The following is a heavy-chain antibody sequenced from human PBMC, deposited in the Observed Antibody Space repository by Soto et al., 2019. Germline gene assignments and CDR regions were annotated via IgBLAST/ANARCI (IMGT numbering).Heavy chain of an antibody. CDR1: GFTFNNYA. CDR2: ITGSGAAT. CDR3: AKNSLQCRNAACYDH. V-gene: IGHV3-23*01. J-gene: IGHJ4*02. Sequence: EVQLLESGGGLVQPGGSLRLSCAASGFTFNNYAMTWVRQAPGKGLEWVSVITGSGAATYYADSVKGRFTISRDNSKNTLYLQMNSLRAEDTADYFCAKNSLQCRNAACYDHWRQGVLVTVSS. D-gene: IGHD2-15*01.